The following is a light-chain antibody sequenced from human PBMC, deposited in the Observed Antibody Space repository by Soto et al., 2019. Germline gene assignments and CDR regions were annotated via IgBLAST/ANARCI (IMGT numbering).Light chain of an antibody. V-gene: IGKV1-39*01. Sequence: DIQMTQSPSSLSAHVGDRVIITCRSSQNIGTFLNWYQQKQGKAPNLLIYAVSKLQTGVPSRFSGSGSGTDFTLTISSLQPADFATCFCQQSYDPPPTFGQGTKV. CDR3: QQSYDPPPT. J-gene: IGKJ1*01. CDR2: AVS. CDR1: QNIGTF.